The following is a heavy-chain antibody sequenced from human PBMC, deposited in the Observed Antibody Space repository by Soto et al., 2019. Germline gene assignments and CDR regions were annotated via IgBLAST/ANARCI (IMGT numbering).Heavy chain of an antibody. CDR1: GGTFSSYA. J-gene: IGHJ4*02. D-gene: IGHD5-12*01. Sequence: GASVKVSCKASGGTFSSYAISWVRQAPGQGLEWMGGIIPIFGTANYAQKFQGRVTITADESTSTAYMELSSLRSEDTAVYYCAREDEMATITRYWGQGTLVTVSS. CDR2: IIPIFGTA. CDR3: AREDEMATITRY. V-gene: IGHV1-69*13.